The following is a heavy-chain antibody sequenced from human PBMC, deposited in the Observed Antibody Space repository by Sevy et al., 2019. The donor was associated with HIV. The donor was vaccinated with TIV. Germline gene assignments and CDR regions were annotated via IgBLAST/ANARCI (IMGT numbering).Heavy chain of an antibody. CDR3: VRQGGLVDRAFDY. CDR2: FFFTGST. J-gene: IGHJ4*02. CDR1: GVSISSSSYD. D-gene: IGHD3-10*01. V-gene: IGHV4-39*01. Sequence: SETLSLTCTVSGVSISSSSYDWGWIRQPPGKGLEWIASFFFTGSTYYNPSLKSRVTISVDTSNNQFSLKLNSVTAADTALYYCVRQGGLVDRAFDYWGQGTLVTVLL.